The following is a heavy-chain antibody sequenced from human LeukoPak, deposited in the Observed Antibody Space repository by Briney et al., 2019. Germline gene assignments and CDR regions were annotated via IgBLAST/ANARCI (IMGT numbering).Heavy chain of an antibody. V-gene: IGHV3-53*01. CDR3: ARGGGVYVY. Sequence: GGSLRLSCAASGFTVSSNYMTWVRQAPGQGLEWVSVIYFGGTTYYADSVKGRFTISRDNSKNTVYLQMNSLRVEDTAVYYCARGGGVYVYWGQGTLVTVSS. CDR2: IYFGGTT. D-gene: IGHD5/OR15-5a*01. CDR1: GFTVSSNY. J-gene: IGHJ4*02.